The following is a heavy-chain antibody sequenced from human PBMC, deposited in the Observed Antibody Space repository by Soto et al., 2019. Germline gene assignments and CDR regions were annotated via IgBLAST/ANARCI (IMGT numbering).Heavy chain of an antibody. D-gene: IGHD6-19*01. CDR3: ARDGASGWYEVGDY. Sequence: AAVKVSCKASGYTFTSYGINWVRQAPGQGLEWMGWISGYNGNTKYAQKLQGRVTMTTDTSTSTAYMELRSLRSDDTAVYYCARDGASGWYEVGDYWGQGTLVTVSS. CDR1: GYTFTSYG. CDR2: ISGYNGNT. V-gene: IGHV1-18*01. J-gene: IGHJ4*02.